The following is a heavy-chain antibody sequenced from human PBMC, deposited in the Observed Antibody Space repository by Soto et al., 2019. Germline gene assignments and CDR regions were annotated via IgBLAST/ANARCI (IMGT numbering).Heavy chain of an antibody. CDR2: VFHSGST. D-gene: IGHD1-26*01. CDR1: GGSISILNW. CDR3: AVFPEGALDT. J-gene: IGHJ4*01. V-gene: IGHV4-4*02. Sequence: SETLSLTCAVSGGSISILNWWSWVRRPPGKGLEWIGEVFHSGSTKYNPSLKSRVTISVDKSKNQYSLNLSSVTAADTAVYYCAVFPEGALDTWGHGTLVTVSS.